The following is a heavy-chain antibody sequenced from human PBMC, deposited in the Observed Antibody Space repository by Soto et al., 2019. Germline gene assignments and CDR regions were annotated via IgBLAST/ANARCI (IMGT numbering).Heavy chain of an antibody. CDR3: AKCNLEWSLYYYYYMDV. D-gene: IGHD3-3*01. Sequence: GGSLRLSCAASGFTFSSYAMSWVRQAPGKGLEWVSAISGSGGSTYYADSVKGRFTISRDNSKNTLYLQMDSLRAEDTAVYYCAKCNLEWSLYYYYYMDVWGKGTTVTVSS. CDR2: ISGSGGST. V-gene: IGHV3-23*01. CDR1: GFTFSSYA. J-gene: IGHJ6*03.